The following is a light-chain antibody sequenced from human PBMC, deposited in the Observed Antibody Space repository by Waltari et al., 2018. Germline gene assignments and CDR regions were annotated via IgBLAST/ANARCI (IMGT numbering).Light chain of an antibody. J-gene: IGKJ4*01. CDR1: QSVSSY. CDR2: DAS. Sequence: EIVLTQSPATLSLSPGERATLSCRASQSVSSYLAWYQQKPGQAPRLLIYDASTRATGIPARFSGSGSGTDFTLTISSLEPEDFAVYYCQQRSNRPTFGGGTQVEIK. V-gene: IGKV3-11*01. CDR3: QQRSNRPT.